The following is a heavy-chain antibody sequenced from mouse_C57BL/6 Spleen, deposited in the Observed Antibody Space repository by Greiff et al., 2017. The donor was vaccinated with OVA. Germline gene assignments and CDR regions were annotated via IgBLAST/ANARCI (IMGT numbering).Heavy chain of an antibody. CDR2: IWGGGST. V-gene: IGHV2-9*01. J-gene: IGHJ3*01. CDR3: AKHGGYDGYYVFFAY. CDR1: GFSLTRYG. Sequence: VQRVESGPGLVAPSQSLSITCTVSGFSLTRYGVDWVRQPPGQGLEWLGVIWGGGSTNYNSALMSRLSISKDNSKCQVYLKMNSLQTDDTAMYYCAKHGGYDGYYVFFAYWGQGTLVTVSA. D-gene: IGHD2-3*01.